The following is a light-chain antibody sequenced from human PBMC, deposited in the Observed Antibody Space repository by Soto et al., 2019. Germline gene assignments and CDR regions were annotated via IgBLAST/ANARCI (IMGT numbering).Light chain of an antibody. CDR3: QQRSKWPRT. CDR1: QSVSSC. V-gene: IGKV3-11*01. CDR2: DAS. Sequence: EIVLTQSPATLSLSPGERATLSCRASQSVSSCLAWYQQKPGQAPRLLIYDASNRATGIPARFSGSGSGTDFTLTISSLEPEDFAVYYCQQRSKWPRTFGQGTKVDIK. J-gene: IGKJ1*01.